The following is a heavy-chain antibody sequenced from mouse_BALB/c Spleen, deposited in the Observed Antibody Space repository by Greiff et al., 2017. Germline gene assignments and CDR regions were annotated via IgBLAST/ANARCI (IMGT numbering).Heavy chain of an antibody. CDR2: IDPSDSET. J-gene: IGHJ4*01. V-gene: IGHV1S126*01. Sequence: QVQLKQSGPQLVRPGASVKISCKASGYSFTSYWMHWVKQRPGQGLEWIGMIDPSDSETRLNQKFKDKATLTVDKSSSTAYMQLSSPTSEDSAVYYCARRQLGLPYAMDYWGQGTSVTVSS. D-gene: IGHD3-2*01. CDR3: ARRQLGLPYAMDY. CDR1: GYSFTSYW.